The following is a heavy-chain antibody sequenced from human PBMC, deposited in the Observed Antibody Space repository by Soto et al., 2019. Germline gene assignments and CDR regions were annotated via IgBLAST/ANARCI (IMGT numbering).Heavy chain of an antibody. CDR2: IYYSGST. Sequence: SETLSLTCTVSGGSISSSSYYWGWIRQPPGKGLEWIGSIYYSGSTYYNPSLKSRVTISVDTSKNQFSLKLSSVTAADTAVYYCARLPLAAAGIFDPWGQGTLVTVSS. V-gene: IGHV4-39*01. D-gene: IGHD6-13*01. CDR3: ARLPLAAAGIFDP. CDR1: GGSISSSSYY. J-gene: IGHJ5*02.